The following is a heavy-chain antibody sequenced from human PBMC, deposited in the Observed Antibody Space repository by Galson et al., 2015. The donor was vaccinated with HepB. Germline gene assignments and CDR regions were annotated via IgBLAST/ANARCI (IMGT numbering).Heavy chain of an antibody. D-gene: IGHD3-16*01. J-gene: IGHJ6*02. V-gene: IGHV3-53*04. CDR2: IYSDGTT. Sequence: SLRLSCAVSGFIVKTNYINWVRQAPGKGLEWVSIIYSDGTTYFADTVKGRFTISRSNSENTLFLQLNDLRPEDTARYYCARGRFRLDVWGHGTTVT. CDR3: ARGRFRLDV. CDR1: GFIVKTNY.